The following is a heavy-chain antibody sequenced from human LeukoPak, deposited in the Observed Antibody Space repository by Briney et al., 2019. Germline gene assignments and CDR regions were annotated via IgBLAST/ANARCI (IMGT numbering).Heavy chain of an antibody. Sequence: GSLRLSCAASGFTFSSYSMNWVRQAPGKGLEWVSSISSSSSYIYYADSVKGRFTISRDNAKNSLYLQMNSLRAEDTAVYYCARDRRSTYLIDYWGQGTLVTVSS. J-gene: IGHJ4*02. V-gene: IGHV3-21*01. CDR1: GFTFSSYS. CDR3: ARDRRSTYLIDY. CDR2: ISSSSSYI. D-gene: IGHD1-26*01.